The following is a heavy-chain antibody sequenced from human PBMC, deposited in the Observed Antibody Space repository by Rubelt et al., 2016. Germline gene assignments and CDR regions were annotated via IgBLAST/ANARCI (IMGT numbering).Heavy chain of an antibody. CDR1: GGSFSGYY. CDR3: ARHGGYCSGGSCYSLELNWFDP. CDR2: INHSGST. Sequence: QEWGAGLLKPSETLSLTCAVYGGSFSGYYWSWIRQPPGKGLEWIGEINHSGSTNYNPSLKSRVTISVDTSKNQFSLKLSSVTAADTAVYYCARHGGYCSGGSCYSLELNWFDPWGQGTLVTVSS. V-gene: IGHV4-34*01. D-gene: IGHD2-15*01. J-gene: IGHJ5*02.